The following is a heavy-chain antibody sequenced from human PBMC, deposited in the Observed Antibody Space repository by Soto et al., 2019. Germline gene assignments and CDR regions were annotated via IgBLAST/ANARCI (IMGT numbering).Heavy chain of an antibody. CDR2: FYYSGSN. Sequence: PSATLSLTCTVSGGSISSYYWSWIRQPPGKGLEWIGYFYYSGSNNYNPSLESRVIISVDTSKNQFSLKLYFVTAADTAVYYFARELDELRSTSSHLYYYMDVWGKGTTVTVSS. D-gene: IGHD2-2*01. CDR1: GGSISSYY. V-gene: IGHV4-59*01. CDR3: ARELDELRSTSSHLYYYMDV. J-gene: IGHJ6*03.